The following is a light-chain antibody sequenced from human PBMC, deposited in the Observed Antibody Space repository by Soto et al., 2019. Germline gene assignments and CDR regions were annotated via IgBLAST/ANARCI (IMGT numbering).Light chain of an antibody. CDR1: SSNVGSYKL. Sequence: SVLTQPASVSWSPGQSITISCTGTSSNVGSYKLVSWYQQHPGKAPKLMIFEVNKRPSGVSNRFSGSKSGNTASLTISGLKVEDEADYYCCSSGGSPTYVFGTGTKVTVL. J-gene: IGLJ1*01. V-gene: IGLV2-23*02. CDR3: CSSGGSPTYV. CDR2: EVN.